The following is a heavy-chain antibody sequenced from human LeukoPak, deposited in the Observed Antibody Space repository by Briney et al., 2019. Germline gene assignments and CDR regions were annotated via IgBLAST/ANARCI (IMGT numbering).Heavy chain of an antibody. D-gene: IGHD5-12*01. J-gene: IGHJ4*02. V-gene: IGHV3-30*18. Sequence: GGSLRLSCAASGFTFSSYGMHWVRQAPGKGLEWVAVISYDGSNKYYADSVKGRFTISRDNSKNTLYLQMNSLRAEDTAVYYCAKDAVGGYDEGVADYWGQGTLVTVSS. CDR3: AKDAVGGYDEGVADY. CDR2: ISYDGSNK. CDR1: GFTFSSYG.